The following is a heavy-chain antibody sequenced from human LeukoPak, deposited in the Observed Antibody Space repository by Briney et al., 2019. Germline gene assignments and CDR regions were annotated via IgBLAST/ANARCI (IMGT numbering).Heavy chain of an antibody. CDR2: ISGSGGST. Sequence: PGGSLRLSCAVSGFTFNDHYMIWIRRAPGKGLEWVSAISGSGGSTYYADSVKGRFTISRDNSKNTLYLQMNSLRAEDTAVYYCARGPYDSSGYYLVYYYYGMDVWGQGTTVTVSS. J-gene: IGHJ6*02. D-gene: IGHD3-22*01. CDR3: ARGPYDSSGYYLVYYYYGMDV. CDR1: GFTFNDHY. V-gene: IGHV3-23*01.